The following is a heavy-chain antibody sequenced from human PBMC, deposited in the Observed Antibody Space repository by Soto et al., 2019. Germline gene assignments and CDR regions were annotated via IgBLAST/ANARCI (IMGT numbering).Heavy chain of an antibody. Sequence: ASVKVSCKASGYTFTSYYMHWVRQAPGQGLEWMGIINPSGGSTSYAQKFQGRVTMTRDTSTSTVYMELSSLRSEDTAVYYCARDRESSRITMTRYGMDVWGQGTTVTVSS. J-gene: IGHJ6*02. V-gene: IGHV1-46*01. CDR2: INPSGGST. CDR1: GYTFTSYY. D-gene: IGHD3-22*01. CDR3: ARDRESSRITMTRYGMDV.